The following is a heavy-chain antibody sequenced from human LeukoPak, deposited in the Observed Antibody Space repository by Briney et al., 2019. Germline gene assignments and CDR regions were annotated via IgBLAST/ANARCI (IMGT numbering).Heavy chain of an antibody. CDR3: TTFYSRLTDY. CDR2: INQDGSEK. V-gene: IGHV3-7*05. CDR1: GFTFSSYW. Sequence: PGGSLRLSCAASGFTFSSYWMIWVRQAPGKGLEWVANINQDGSEKYYVDSVKGRFTISRDNAKNSLYLQMNSLRAEDTAVYYCTTFYSRLTDYWGQGTVVTVSS. J-gene: IGHJ4*02. D-gene: IGHD2/OR15-2a*01.